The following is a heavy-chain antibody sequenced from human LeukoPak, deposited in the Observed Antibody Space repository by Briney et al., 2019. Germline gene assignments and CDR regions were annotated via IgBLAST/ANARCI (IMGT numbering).Heavy chain of an antibody. V-gene: IGHV3-48*01. J-gene: IGHJ5*02. CDR1: GFTFSSYS. CDR2: ISSSSSTI. Sequence: GGSLRLSCAASGFTFSSYSMNWVRQAPGKGLEWVSYISSSSSTIYYADSVKGRFTISRDNAKNSLYLQMNSLRAEDTAVYYCARGTSSPNYDFWSGYYDGPRSRYNWFDPWGQGTLVTVSS. D-gene: IGHD3-3*01. CDR3: ARGTSSPNYDFWSGYYDGPRSRYNWFDP.